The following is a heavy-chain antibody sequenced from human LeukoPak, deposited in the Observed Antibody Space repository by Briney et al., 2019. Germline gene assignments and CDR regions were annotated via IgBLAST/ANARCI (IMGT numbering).Heavy chain of an antibody. V-gene: IGHV3-9*03. CDR2: ISWNSGSI. CDR3: AKDRKGTMIGRGAFDI. CDR1: GFTFDDYA. D-gene: IGHD3-22*01. Sequence: GGSLRLSCAASGFTFDDYAMHWVRQAPGKGLEWVSGISWNSGSIGYADSVKGRFTISRDNAKNSLYLQMNSLRAEDMALYYCAKDRKGTMIGRGAFDIWGQGTLVTVSS. J-gene: IGHJ4*02.